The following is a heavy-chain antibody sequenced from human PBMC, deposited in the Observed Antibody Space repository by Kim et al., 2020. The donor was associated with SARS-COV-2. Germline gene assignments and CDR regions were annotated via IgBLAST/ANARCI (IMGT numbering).Heavy chain of an antibody. Sequence: SETLSLTCTVSGGSISSNSYYWGWIRKPPGKGLEWIGSIYDSGSIYYNPSLKSRVTISVDTSTNQFSLKLSSVTAADTAVYYCARLGSAMVTVDYWGQGTLVTVSS. J-gene: IGHJ4*02. V-gene: IGHV4-39*01. CDR3: ARLGSAMVTVDY. CDR2: IYDSGSI. CDR1: GGSISSNSYY. D-gene: IGHD5-18*01.